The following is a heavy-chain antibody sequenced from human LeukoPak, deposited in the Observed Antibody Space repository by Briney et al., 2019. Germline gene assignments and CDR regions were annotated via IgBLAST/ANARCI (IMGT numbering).Heavy chain of an antibody. CDR2: INWNGGST. CDR3: ARDYDSGGYYYGGGAY. CDR1: GFAFDDYG. J-gene: IGHJ4*02. Sequence: GGSLRLSCAASGFAFDDYGMSWVRQAPGKGLEWVYGINWNGGSTAYADSAKGRFTISRDNAKNSLYLQMSSLRAEDTALYYCARDYDSGGYYYGGGAYWGQGTLVTVSS. V-gene: IGHV3-20*04. D-gene: IGHD3-22*01.